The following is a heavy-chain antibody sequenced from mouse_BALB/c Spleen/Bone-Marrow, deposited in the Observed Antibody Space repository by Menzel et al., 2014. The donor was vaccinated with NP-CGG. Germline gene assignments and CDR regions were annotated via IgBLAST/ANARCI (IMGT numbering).Heavy chain of an antibody. CDR1: GYAFSAYW. Sequence: QVQLQQSGAELVRPGSSVKISCKASGYAFSAYWMNWVKQRPGQGLEWTGQIYPGDGDTNYNGRFKGKATLTADKSSSTAYMQLSSLTSEDSAVYFCTRSTATFDYWGQGTTLTVSS. D-gene: IGHD1-2*01. CDR2: IYPGDGDT. J-gene: IGHJ2*01. CDR3: TRSTATFDY. V-gene: IGHV1-80*01.